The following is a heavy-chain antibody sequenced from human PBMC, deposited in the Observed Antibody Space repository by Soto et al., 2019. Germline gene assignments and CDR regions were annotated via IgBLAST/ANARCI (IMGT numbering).Heavy chain of an antibody. CDR2: IIPILGIA. J-gene: IGHJ4*02. CDR3: ARDPGWSSGSYPGSFDY. CDR1: GGTFSSYT. Sequence: QVQLVQSGAEVQKPGSSVKVSCKASGGTFSSYTISWVRQAPGQGLEWMGRIIPILGIANYAQKFQGRVTITADKSTSTAYMELSSLRSEDTAVYYCARDPGWSSGSYPGSFDYWGQGTLVTVSS. V-gene: IGHV1-69*08. D-gene: IGHD3-10*01.